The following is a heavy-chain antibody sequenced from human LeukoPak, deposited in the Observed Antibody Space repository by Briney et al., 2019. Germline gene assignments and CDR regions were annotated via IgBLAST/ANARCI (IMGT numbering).Heavy chain of an antibody. J-gene: IGHJ6*02. CDR3: ARDYHGYSYGPYYYGMDV. CDR1: GGSISSGGYY. Sequence: SSETLSLTCTVSGGSISSGGYYWSWIRQHPGKGLEWIGYIYYSGSTYYNPSLKSRVTISVDTSKNQFSLKLSSVTAADTAVYYCARDYHGYSYGPYYYGMDVWGQGTTVTVSS. V-gene: IGHV4-31*03. D-gene: IGHD5-18*01. CDR2: IYYSGST.